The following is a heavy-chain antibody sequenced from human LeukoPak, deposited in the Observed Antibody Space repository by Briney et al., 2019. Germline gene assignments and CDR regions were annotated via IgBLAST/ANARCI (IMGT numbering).Heavy chain of an antibody. CDR2: IYSSGST. J-gene: IGHJ6*03. Sequence: SETLSLTCSVSGGSLSSYYWSWIRQPPGKGLEWIGYIYSSGSTNYNPSLKSRVTISVDTSKNRSSLNLTSVTAADTALYYCARNYYYYYMDVWGKGTTVTVSS. V-gene: IGHV4-59*08. CDR1: GGSLSSYY. CDR3: ARNYYYYYMDV.